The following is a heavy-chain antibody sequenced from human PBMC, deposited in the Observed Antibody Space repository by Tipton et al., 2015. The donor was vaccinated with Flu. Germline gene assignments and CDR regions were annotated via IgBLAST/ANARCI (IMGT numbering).Heavy chain of an antibody. J-gene: IGHJ4*02. CDR2: ISGGGAIR. Sequence: GSLRLSCAASGFTFSRYAMSWVRQAPGKGLEWVSAISGGGAIRYFADSVKGRFTISRDNSKNMLYLQMNSLRPEDTAVYYCARHTGDSVRGVIDYWGQGTLVTVSS. D-gene: IGHD3-10*02. V-gene: IGHV3-23*01. CDR1: GFTFSRYA. CDR3: ARHTGDSVRGVIDY.